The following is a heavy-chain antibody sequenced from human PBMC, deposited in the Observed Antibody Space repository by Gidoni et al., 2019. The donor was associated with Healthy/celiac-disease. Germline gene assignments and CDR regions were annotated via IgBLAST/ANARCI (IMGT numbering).Heavy chain of an antibody. Sequence: QVHLQESGPGLVPPSQTLSLTCTVSGCSIRSCGYYWSWIRQHPGKGLEWIGYIYYSGSTYYNPSLKSRVTISVDTSKNQFSLKLSSVTAADTDVYYCARGDGYGDYVTWYFDLWGRGNLVTVSS. V-gene: IGHV4-31*03. D-gene: IGHD4-17*01. CDR2: IYYSGST. CDR3: ARGDGYGDYVTWYFDL. J-gene: IGHJ2*01. CDR1: GCSIRSCGYY.